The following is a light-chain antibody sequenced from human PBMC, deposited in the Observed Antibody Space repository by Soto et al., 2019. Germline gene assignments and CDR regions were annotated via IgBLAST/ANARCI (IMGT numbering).Light chain of an antibody. CDR2: AAS. J-gene: IGKJ1*01. V-gene: IGKV1-39*01. CDR1: QSISSY. CDR3: QQRYSTPRT. Sequence: DIQMTQSPSSLSASVGDRVTITCRASQSISSYLNWYQQKPGKAPKHLIYAASSLQSGVPSRFSGSGAGTDFTLTISSLQPEDFATYYCQQRYSTPRTFGQGTKVEIK.